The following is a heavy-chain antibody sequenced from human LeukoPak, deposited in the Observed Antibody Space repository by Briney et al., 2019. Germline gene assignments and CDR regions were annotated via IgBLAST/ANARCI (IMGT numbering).Heavy chain of an antibody. Sequence: GASVKVSCKASGYTFTGYYMHWVRQAPGQGVEWMGWINPNSGGTNYAQKFQGRVTMTRDTSISTAYMELSRLKSDDTAVYYCALFPSTNHPLDYWGQGTLVTVSS. CDR1: GYTFTGYY. D-gene: IGHD2-2*01. J-gene: IGHJ4*02. CDR3: ALFPSTNHPLDY. CDR2: INPNSGGT. V-gene: IGHV1-2*02.